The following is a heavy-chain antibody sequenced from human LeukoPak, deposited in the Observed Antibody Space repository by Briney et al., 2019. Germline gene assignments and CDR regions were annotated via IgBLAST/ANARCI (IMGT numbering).Heavy chain of an antibody. V-gene: IGHV3-30-3*01. Sequence: GGSLRLSCAASGFTFSSYAMHWVRQAPGKGLEWVAVISYDGSNRYYADSVKGRFTISRDNSKNTLYLQMNSLRAEDTAVYYCVSGSYYRGFDYWGQGTLVTVSS. D-gene: IGHD3-10*01. CDR1: GFTFSSYA. CDR2: ISYDGSNR. CDR3: VSGSYYRGFDY. J-gene: IGHJ4*02.